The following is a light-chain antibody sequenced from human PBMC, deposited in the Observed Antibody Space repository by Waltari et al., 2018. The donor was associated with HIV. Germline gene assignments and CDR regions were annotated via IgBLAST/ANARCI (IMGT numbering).Light chain of an antibody. Sequence: DTQMTQSPSTVSASIGDRVTITCRASQSISPWLAWYQLKPGKVPKLLIHAASSLESGVSTRFSGSGSGTEFTLTINSLQPDDSATYFCQQYKSTPWMFGQGTKVEIK. CDR1: QSISPW. CDR3: QQYKSTPWM. J-gene: IGKJ1*01. V-gene: IGKV1-5*03. CDR2: AAS.